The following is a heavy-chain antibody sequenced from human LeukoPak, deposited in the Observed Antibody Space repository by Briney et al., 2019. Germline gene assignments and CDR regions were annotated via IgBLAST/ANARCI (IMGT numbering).Heavy chain of an antibody. Sequence: GGSLRLSCATSGFTLVDYGLSWVRRAPGKGLEWLCAINYNGAITDYADSVKGRFTISRDNAKNSLYLRMDSLRAEDTALYYCARDRLGPSFSVSHFDLWGQGTLVTVSS. D-gene: IGHD3-3*02. CDR1: GFTLVDYG. CDR3: ARDRLGPSFSVSHFDL. CDR2: INYNGAIT. V-gene: IGHV3-20*04. J-gene: IGHJ4*02.